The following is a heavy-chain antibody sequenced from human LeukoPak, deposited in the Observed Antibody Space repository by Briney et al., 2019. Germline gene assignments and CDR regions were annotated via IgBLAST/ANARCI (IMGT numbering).Heavy chain of an antibody. D-gene: IGHD6-19*01. CDR3: TRGQWLDVWDF. V-gene: IGHV4-4*07. J-gene: IGHJ4*02. CDR2: IQDRGST. Sequence: ASETLSLTCTVSGXSMSNSYWSWIRQPAGKGLEWIGHIQDRGSTIYNPSLGSRVTMSLDTPKNQFSLKLNSVTAADTAVYYCTRGQWLDVWDFWGQGTLVTVSS. CDR1: GXSMSNSY.